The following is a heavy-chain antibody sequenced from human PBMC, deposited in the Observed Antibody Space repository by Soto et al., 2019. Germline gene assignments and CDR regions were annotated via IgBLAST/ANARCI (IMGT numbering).Heavy chain of an antibody. J-gene: IGHJ4*02. Sequence: EASVKVSCQASGYTFTSYGISWVRQAPGQGLEWMGWISAYNGNTNYAQKLQGRVTMTTDTSTSTAYMELRSLRSDDTAVYYCARAGGTVGATQLDYWGQGTLVTVSS. D-gene: IGHD1-26*01. V-gene: IGHV1-18*01. CDR1: GYTFTSYG. CDR2: ISAYNGNT. CDR3: ARAGGTVGATQLDY.